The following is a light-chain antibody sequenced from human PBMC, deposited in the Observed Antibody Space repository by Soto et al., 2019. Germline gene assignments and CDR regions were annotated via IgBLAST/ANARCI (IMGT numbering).Light chain of an antibody. CDR2: EVV. CDR1: KSDIGVYDF. J-gene: IGLJ1*01. V-gene: IGLV2-8*01. CDR3: KSYAGSNTYV. Sequence: QSALTQPPSASGSPGQSVTISCTGTKSDIGVYDFVSWYQHHPGKAPRLLIYEVVQRPSGVPDRFSGSKSGNTASLTVSGLQAADEADYFCKSYAGSNTYVFGSVTKLTVL.